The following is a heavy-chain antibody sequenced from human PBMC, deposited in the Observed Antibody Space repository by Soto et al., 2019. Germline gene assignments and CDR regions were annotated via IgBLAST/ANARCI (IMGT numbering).Heavy chain of an antibody. D-gene: IGHD3-22*01. V-gene: IGHV3-7*01. CDR3: ARDPYDSSGYYQGDDAFDI. CDR2: IKQDGSEK. J-gene: IGHJ3*02. CDR1: GFTFSSYW. Sequence: EVQLVESGGGLVQPGGSLRLSCAASGFTFSSYWMSWVRQAPGKGLEWVANIKQDGSEKYYVDSVKGRFTISRDNAKNSLYLQMNSLRAEDTAVYYCARDPYDSSGYYQGDDAFDILGQGTMVTVSS.